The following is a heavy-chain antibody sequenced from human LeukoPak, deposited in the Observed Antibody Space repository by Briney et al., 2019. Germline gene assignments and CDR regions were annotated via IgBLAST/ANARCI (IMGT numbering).Heavy chain of an antibody. V-gene: IGHV4-34*01. Sequence: SETLSLTCAVYGGSFSGYYWSWIRQPPGKGLEWIGEINHSGSTNYNPSLKSRVTISVDTSKNQFSLKLSSVTAADTAVYYCARRFRSGYFGYWGQGTLVTVSS. CDR2: INHSGST. CDR3: ARRFRSGYFGY. CDR1: GGSFSGYY. J-gene: IGHJ4*02. D-gene: IGHD6-19*01.